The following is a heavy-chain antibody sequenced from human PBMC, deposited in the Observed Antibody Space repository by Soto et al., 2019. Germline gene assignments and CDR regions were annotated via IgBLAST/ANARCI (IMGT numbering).Heavy chain of an antibody. D-gene: IGHD1-20*01. Sequence: QVQLVQSGAEVKKPGSSVKVSCRASGGTFSSYAISWVRQAPGQGLEWMGGIIPIFGTANYAQKFQGRVTITADESTSTAYMELSSLRSEDTAVYYCARGPRGITGTTGYRDYWGQGTLVTVSS. J-gene: IGHJ4*02. CDR2: IIPIFGTA. CDR1: GGTFSSYA. CDR3: ARGPRGITGTTGYRDY. V-gene: IGHV1-69*01.